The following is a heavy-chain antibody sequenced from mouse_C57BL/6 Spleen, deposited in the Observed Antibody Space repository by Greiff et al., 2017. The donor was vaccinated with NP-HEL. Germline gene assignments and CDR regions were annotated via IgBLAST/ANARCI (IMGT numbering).Heavy chain of an antibody. CDR3: ARWGWLLP. D-gene: IGHD2-3*01. CDR2: INPNNGGT. Sequence: EVQLQQSGPELVKPGASVKISCKASGYTFTDYYMNWVKQSHGKSLEWIGDINPNNGGTSYNQKFKGKATLTVDKSSSTAYMELRSLTSEDSAVYYCARWGWLLPWGQGTTLTVSA. J-gene: IGHJ2*01. CDR1: GYTFTDYY. V-gene: IGHV1-26*01.